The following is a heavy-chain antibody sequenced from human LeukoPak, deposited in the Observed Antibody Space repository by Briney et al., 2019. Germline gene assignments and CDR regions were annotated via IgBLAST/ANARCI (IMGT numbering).Heavy chain of an antibody. CDR1: GDTFTSYA. CDR2: IIPIFDTS. D-gene: IGHD6-13*01. Sequence: SVKVSCKASGDTFTSYAITWVRQAPGQGLEWMGGIIPIFDTSNYAQKFQGRVTFTSDDSTSTAYMELSRLRSDDTAVYYCARDSHPIFEWQQLGGDYWGQGTLVTVSS. V-gene: IGHV1-69*13. J-gene: IGHJ4*02. CDR3: ARDSHPIFEWQQLGGDY.